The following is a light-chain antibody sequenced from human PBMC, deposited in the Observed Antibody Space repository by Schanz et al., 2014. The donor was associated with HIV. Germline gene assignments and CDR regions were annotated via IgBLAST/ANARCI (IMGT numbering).Light chain of an antibody. CDR1: SNDIGAYRY. Sequence: QSVLTQPPSVSAAPGQKVTISCTGTSNDIGAYRYVSWYQHHPGRAPRLLIYEVTKRPSGVPGRFSGSKSGNTASLTVSGLQVDDEADYYCSSSAGSDNLVFGGGTKLTV. CDR3: SSSAGSDNLV. V-gene: IGLV2-8*01. J-gene: IGLJ2*01. CDR2: EVT.